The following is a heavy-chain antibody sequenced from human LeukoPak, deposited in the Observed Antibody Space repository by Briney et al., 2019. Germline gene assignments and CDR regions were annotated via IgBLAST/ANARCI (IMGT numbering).Heavy chain of an antibody. J-gene: IGHJ4*02. CDR3: AREGRDGSDY. CDR1: GGSISSYY. Sequence: KPSETLSLTCTVSGGSISSYYLSWIRQPPGKGLEWIGYIYYSGSTYYNPSLKSRVTISVDTSKNQFSLKLSSVTAADTAVYYCAREGRDGSDYWGQGTLVTVSS. D-gene: IGHD5-24*01. V-gene: IGHV4-59*01. CDR2: IYYSGST.